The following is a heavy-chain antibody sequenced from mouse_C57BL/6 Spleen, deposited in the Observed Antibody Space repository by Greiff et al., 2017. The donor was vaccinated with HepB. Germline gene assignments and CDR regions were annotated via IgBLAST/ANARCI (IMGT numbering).Heavy chain of an antibody. CDR1: GFTFSDYY. CDR2: INYDGSST. Sequence: EVQRVESEGGLVQPGSSMKLSCTASGFTFSDYYMAWVRQVPEKGLEWVANINYDGSSTYYLDSLKSRFIISRDNAKNILYLQMSSLKSEDTATYYCARDRGVTTVVEGYFDVWGTGTTVTVSS. J-gene: IGHJ1*03. D-gene: IGHD1-1*01. CDR3: ARDRGVTTVVEGYFDV. V-gene: IGHV5-16*01.